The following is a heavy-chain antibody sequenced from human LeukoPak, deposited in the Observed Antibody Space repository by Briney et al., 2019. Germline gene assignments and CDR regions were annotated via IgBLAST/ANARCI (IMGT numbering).Heavy chain of an antibody. D-gene: IGHD2-15*01. V-gene: IGHV5-51*01. Sequence: GESLKISCKGYGYDLNSYWIAWVRQMPGRGLEWMGFIYPDDSDARYSPSFQGQVTFSADKSINTAYLQWSSLKASDTAFYYCARRFCSGGSCYDYWGQGTLVTVSS. J-gene: IGHJ4*02. CDR1: GYDLNSYW. CDR2: IYPDDSDA. CDR3: ARRFCSGGSCYDY.